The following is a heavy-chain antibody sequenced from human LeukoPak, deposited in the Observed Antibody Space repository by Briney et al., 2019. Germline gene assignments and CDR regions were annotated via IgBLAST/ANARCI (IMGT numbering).Heavy chain of an antibody. Sequence: SETLSLTCAVYGGSFSGYYWSWIRQPPGKGLEWIGEINHSGSTNYDPSLKSRVTISVDTSKNQFSLKLSSVTAADTAVYYCALRPYCSSTSCYPTENDYWGQGTLVTVSS. CDR3: ALRPYCSSTSCYPTENDY. J-gene: IGHJ4*02. D-gene: IGHD2-2*01. CDR2: INHSGST. V-gene: IGHV4-34*01. CDR1: GGSFSGYY.